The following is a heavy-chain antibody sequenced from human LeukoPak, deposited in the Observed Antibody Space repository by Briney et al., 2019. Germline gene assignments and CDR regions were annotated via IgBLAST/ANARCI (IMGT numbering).Heavy chain of an antibody. CDR3: AREIAVAGTTGLDY. CDR2: ITDSGGTT. V-gene: IGHV3-23*01. Sequence: PGGSLRLSCAASGFTFSSYAMRWVRQAPGKGLEWVSSITDSGGTTYYADSVKGRFTISRDNAKNSLYLQMNSLRAEDTAVYYCAREIAVAGTTGLDYWGQGTLVTVSS. CDR1: GFTFSSYA. J-gene: IGHJ4*02. D-gene: IGHD6-19*01.